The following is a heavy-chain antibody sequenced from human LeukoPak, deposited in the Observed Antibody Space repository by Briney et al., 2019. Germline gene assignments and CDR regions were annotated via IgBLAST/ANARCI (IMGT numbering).Heavy chain of an antibody. Sequence: PGGSLSLSCAASGFTFSRYAMHWVRQAPGKGLEWVAVVSYDGGKEYYADSVKGRFTISRDNSENTLYLHMNSLRPDDTAVYYCAKDSLGYYDSSGYYYFDYWGQGTLVTVSS. CDR2: VSYDGGKE. CDR1: GFTFSRYA. J-gene: IGHJ4*02. V-gene: IGHV3-30-3*01. CDR3: AKDSLGYYDSSGYYYFDY. D-gene: IGHD3-22*01.